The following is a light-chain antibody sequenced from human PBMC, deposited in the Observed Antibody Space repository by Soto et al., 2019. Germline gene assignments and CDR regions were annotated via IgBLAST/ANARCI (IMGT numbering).Light chain of an antibody. V-gene: IGLV1-47*01. CDR3: AAWDDSVRGV. Sequence: QSVLSQPPSASGTPGQRVTISCSGSSSNIGSNYVYWYQQLPGTAPKLLIYKNNQRPSGVPDRFSGSKSGTSAALAISGLRSEDEDDYYCAAWDDSVRGVFGGGTKLTVL. CDR2: KNN. CDR1: SSNIGSNY. J-gene: IGLJ2*01.